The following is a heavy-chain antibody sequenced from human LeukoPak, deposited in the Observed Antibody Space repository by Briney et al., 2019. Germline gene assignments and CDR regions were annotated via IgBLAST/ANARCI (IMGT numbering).Heavy chain of an antibody. D-gene: IGHD1-1*01. CDR3: ARLSGTGYFDL. Sequence: GGSLRLSCAASGSTFSSYRMSWVRQAPGKGPEWISYISVGSDATYYADAVRGRFTISRDTAKNSLILQMNSLRAGDTALYFCARLSGTGYFDLWGQGTLVTVSS. CDR2: ISVGSDAT. J-gene: IGHJ4*02. CDR1: GSTFSSYR. V-gene: IGHV3-48*04.